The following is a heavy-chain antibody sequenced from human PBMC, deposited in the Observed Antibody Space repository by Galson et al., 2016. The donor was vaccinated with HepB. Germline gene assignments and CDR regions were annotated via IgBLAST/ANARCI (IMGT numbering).Heavy chain of an antibody. CDR3: ARDRDFWSGYFDC. CDR1: GYTFTSFG. D-gene: IGHD3-3*01. Sequence: SVKVSCKASGYTFTSFGISWVRQAPGQGLEWMGWINPYNGNTNYAQKFQDRVTMTTDTSTSTAYMSLRSLTSDDAAVYYCARDRDFWSGYFDCWGQGTLVTVSS. CDR2: INPYNGNT. J-gene: IGHJ4*02. V-gene: IGHV1-18*01.